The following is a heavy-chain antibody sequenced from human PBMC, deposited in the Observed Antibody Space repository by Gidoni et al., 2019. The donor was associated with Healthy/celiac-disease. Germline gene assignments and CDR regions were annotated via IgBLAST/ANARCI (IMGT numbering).Heavy chain of an antibody. Sequence: EVHLLASGGCLVQPGGSLRLSCAASGFTFSSSAMSWVRQAPGKGLAWVSAISGSGGSTYYADSVKGRFTISRDNSKNTLYLQMNSLRAEDTAVYYCAKGGYCSSTSCFYYYYGMDVWGQGTTVTVSS. D-gene: IGHD2-2*01. V-gene: IGHV3-23*01. J-gene: IGHJ6*02. CDR3: AKGGYCSSTSCFYYYYGMDV. CDR2: ISGSGGST. CDR1: GFTFSSSA.